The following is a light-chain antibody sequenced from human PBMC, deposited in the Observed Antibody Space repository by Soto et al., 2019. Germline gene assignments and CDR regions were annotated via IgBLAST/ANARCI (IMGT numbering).Light chain of an antibody. CDR3: QVRDVWPS. V-gene: IGKV3-11*01. CDR1: QRVSTS. CDR2: DAS. J-gene: IGKJ1*01. Sequence: IVLTQSPVTLAVSPGESAVLSCRASQRVSTSLAWYQHKPGQAPRLFIYDASKRAPGIPARFTGSGSGAHFTLTISSLEPEDIAVYYCQVRDVWPSFGQGTKVEI.